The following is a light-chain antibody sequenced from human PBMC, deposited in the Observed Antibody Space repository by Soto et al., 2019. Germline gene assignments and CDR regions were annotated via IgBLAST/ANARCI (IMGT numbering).Light chain of an antibody. CDR3: QQYNSYTWT. Sequence: DIQMTQSPSTLSASVGDRVTITCRASQSISSWLAWYQHKPGKAPKLLIYKASSLESGVPSRFSGSGSGTEFTLTTSSLQPDDFATYYCQQYNSYTWTFGQGTKVDIX. CDR2: KAS. J-gene: IGKJ1*01. V-gene: IGKV1-5*03. CDR1: QSISSW.